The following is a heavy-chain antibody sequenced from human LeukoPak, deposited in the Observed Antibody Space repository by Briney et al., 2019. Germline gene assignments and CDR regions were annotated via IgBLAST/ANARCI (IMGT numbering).Heavy chain of an antibody. J-gene: IGHJ1*01. CDR2: ISGSGGST. V-gene: IGHV3-23*01. CDR1: GFTFSSYA. D-gene: IGHD2-15*01. CDR3: AKDGNIVVVVAAPEYFQH. Sequence: GGSVRLSCAASGFTFSSYAVSWVRQAPGKGLEWVSAISGSGGSTYYADSVKGRFTISRDNSKNTLYLQMNSLRAEDTAVYYCAKDGNIVVVVAAPEYFQHWGQGTLVTVSS.